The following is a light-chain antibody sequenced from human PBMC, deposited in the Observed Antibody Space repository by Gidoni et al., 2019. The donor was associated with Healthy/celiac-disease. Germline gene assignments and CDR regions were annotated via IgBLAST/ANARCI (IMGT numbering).Light chain of an antibody. CDR1: QSVSSN. CDR2: GAS. V-gene: IGKV3-15*01. J-gene: IGKJ4*01. CDR3: QQYNNWPY. Sequence: EIVMMQSPATLSVSPGERATLSCRASQSVSSNLAWYQQKPGQAPRLLIYGASTRATGIPARVSGSGSGTEFTLTISSLQSEDFAVYYCQQYNNWPYFXGXTKVEIK.